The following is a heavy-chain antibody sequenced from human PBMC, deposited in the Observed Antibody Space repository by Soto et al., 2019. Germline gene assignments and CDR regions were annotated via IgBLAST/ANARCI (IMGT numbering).Heavy chain of an antibody. CDR1: GFTFSSYA. CDR2: ISGSGGST. V-gene: IGHV3-23*01. D-gene: IGHD5-12*01. CDR3: AKAITSWWLRSDYYYYGMDV. Sequence: TGGSLRLSCAASGFTFSSYAMSWVRQAPGKGLEWVSAISGSGGSTYYADSVKGRFTISRDNSKNTLYLQMNSLRAEDTAVYYCAKAITSWWLRSDYYYYGMDVWGQGTTVTVSS. J-gene: IGHJ6*02.